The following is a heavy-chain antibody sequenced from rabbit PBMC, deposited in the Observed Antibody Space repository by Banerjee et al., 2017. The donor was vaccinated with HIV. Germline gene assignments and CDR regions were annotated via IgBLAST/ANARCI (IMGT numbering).Heavy chain of an antibody. D-gene: IGHD8-1*01. V-gene: IGHV1S40*01. CDR1: GFSFSSSYY. J-gene: IGHJ6*01. CDR2: IYTSSGST. CDR3: ARDRDAGSSYYYGMDL. Sequence: QSLEESGGDLVQPGASLTLTCTASGFSFSSSYYMCWVRQPPGKGLEWIACIYTSSGSTYYASWAKGRFTITRSTSLNTVTLQMTSLTAADTATYFCARDRDAGSSYYYGMDLWGPGTLVTVS.